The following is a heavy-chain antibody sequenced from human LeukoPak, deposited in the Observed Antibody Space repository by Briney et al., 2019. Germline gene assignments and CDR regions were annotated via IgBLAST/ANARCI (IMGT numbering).Heavy chain of an antibody. CDR2: IIPILGIA. Sequence: SVKVSCKASGGTFSSYAISWVRQAPGQGLEWMGRIIPILGIANYAQKFQGRVTITADKSTSTAYMELSSLRSEDTAVYYCARSVVVPAATPRWWYFDLWGRGTLVTVSS. J-gene: IGHJ2*01. D-gene: IGHD2-2*02. CDR1: GGTFSSYA. CDR3: ARSVVVPAATPRWWYFDL. V-gene: IGHV1-69*04.